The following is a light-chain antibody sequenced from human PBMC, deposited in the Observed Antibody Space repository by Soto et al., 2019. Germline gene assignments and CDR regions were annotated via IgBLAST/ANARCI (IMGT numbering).Light chain of an antibody. V-gene: IGKV3-20*01. CDR3: QHYGTSPFT. CDR1: QSVSSSY. Sequence: EIVLTQSPGTLSLSPGERATLSCRASQSVSSSYLGWYQQKPGQAPRLLIYGASSRATGIPDRFSGSGSGTDFTLTISRLEPEDFAVYYCQHYGTSPFTFGPGTKVDI. CDR2: GAS. J-gene: IGKJ3*01.